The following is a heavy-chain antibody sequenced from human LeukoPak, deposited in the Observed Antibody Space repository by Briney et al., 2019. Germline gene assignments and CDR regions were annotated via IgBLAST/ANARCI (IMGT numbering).Heavy chain of an antibody. V-gene: IGHV1-69*05. Sequence: SVKASCKASGGTFSSYAISWVRQAPGQGLEWMGGIIPIFGTANYAQKLQGRVTMTTDTSTSTAYMELRSLRSDDTAVYYCARVESVVGFGELSISPLGYWGQGTLVTVSS. D-gene: IGHD3-10*01. CDR3: ARVESVVGFGELSISPLGY. CDR2: IIPIFGTA. CDR1: GGTFSSYA. J-gene: IGHJ4*02.